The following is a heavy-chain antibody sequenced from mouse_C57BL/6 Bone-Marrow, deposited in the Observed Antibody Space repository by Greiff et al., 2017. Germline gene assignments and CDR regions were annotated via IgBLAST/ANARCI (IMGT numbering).Heavy chain of an antibody. Sequence: EVKLMESGGGLVKPGGSLKLSCAASGFTFSSYAMSWVRQTPEKRLEWVATISDGGSYTYYPDNVKGRFTISRDNAKNNLYLQMSHLKSEDTAMYYCARDLTTVVAPYWYFDVWGTGTTVTVSS. J-gene: IGHJ1*03. CDR1: GFTFSSYA. CDR2: ISDGGSYT. CDR3: ARDLTTVVAPYWYFDV. D-gene: IGHD1-1*01. V-gene: IGHV5-4*01.